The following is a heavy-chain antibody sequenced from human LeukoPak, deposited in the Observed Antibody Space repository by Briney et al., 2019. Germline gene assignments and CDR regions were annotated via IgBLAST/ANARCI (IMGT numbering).Heavy chain of an antibody. Sequence: GRSLRLSCAASGFTFSSYAMHWVRQAPGKGLEWVAVISYDGSNKYYADSVKGRFTISRDNSKNTLYLQMNSLRAEDTAVYYCARSGDYGDNYFDYWGQGTLVSVFS. J-gene: IGHJ4*02. CDR3: ARSGDYGDNYFDY. CDR2: ISYDGSNK. D-gene: IGHD4-17*01. CDR1: GFTFSSYA. V-gene: IGHV3-30*04.